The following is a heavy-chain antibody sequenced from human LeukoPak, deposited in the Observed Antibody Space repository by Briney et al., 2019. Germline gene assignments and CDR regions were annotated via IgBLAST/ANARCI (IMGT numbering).Heavy chain of an antibody. D-gene: IGHD2-8*01. V-gene: IGHV4-4*02. CDR2: ISLTGLT. CDR3: SRENGAFSPFGY. J-gene: IGHJ4*02. Sequence: KPAGTLSLTCGVSGGSISNTNWWSWVRQPPGQGLEWIGEISLTGLTHNNPSLDSRVIVSLDKSKNQLSLNLTSVTAADTAVYYCSRENGAFSPFGYWGQGTLVTVSS. CDR1: GGSISNTNW.